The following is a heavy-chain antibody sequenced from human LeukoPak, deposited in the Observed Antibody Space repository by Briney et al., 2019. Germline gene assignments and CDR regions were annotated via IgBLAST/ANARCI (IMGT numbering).Heavy chain of an antibody. CDR2: INPNSGGT. J-gene: IGHJ4*02. Sequence: ASVKVSCEASGYTFTGYYMHWVRQAPGQGLEWMGRINPNSGGTNYAQKFQGRVTMTRDTSISTAYMELSRLRSDDTAVYYCARDGSGSYYFDYWGQGTLVTVSS. V-gene: IGHV1-2*06. D-gene: IGHD3-10*01. CDR3: ARDGSGSYYFDY. CDR1: GYTFTGYY.